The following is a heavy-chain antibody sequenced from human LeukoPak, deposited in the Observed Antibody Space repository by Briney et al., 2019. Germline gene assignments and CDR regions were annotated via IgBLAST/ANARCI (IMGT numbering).Heavy chain of an antibody. V-gene: IGHV3-23*01. CDR1: GFTLSSYA. Sequence: GGSLRLSCAASGFTLSSYAMHWVRQAPGRGLEWVSLISGSGDYTQYADSVRGRFALSRDNSKKTLFLQMNSLRVEDTAVYYCAKDRGYDYSYGLDVWGQGTTVTVSS. CDR3: AKDRGYDYSYGLDV. D-gene: IGHD5-12*01. CDR2: ISGSGDYT. J-gene: IGHJ6*02.